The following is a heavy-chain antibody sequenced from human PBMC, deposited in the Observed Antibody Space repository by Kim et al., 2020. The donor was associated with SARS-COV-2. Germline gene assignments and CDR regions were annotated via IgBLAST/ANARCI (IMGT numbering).Heavy chain of an antibody. Sequence: SESLSLTCTVSGGSISSSSYYWGWIRQPPGKGLEWIGSIYYSGSTYYNPSHKSRVTISVDTSKNQFSLKLNSVTAADTAVYYCGRHWGPAAILWVPKWGNYVDYWGQGTLVTVSS. CDR2: IYYSGST. V-gene: IGHV4-39*01. J-gene: IGHJ4*02. CDR3: GRHWGPAAILWVPKWGNYVDY. D-gene: IGHD2-2*01. CDR1: GGSISSSSYY.